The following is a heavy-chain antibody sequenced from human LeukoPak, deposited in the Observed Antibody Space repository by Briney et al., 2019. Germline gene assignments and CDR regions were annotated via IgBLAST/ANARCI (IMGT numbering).Heavy chain of an antibody. CDR2: ISGSGGST. V-gene: IGHV3-23*01. CDR1: GFTFSSYA. J-gene: IGHJ4*02. Sequence: GGSLRLSCAASGFTFSSYAMSWVRQAPGKGLEWVSAISGSGGSTYYADSVKGPYTISRDNSKNTLYPQMNSLRAEDAAVYYCAKDRGLWGFWGQGTLVTVSS. CDR3: AKDRGLWGF. D-gene: IGHD3-10*01.